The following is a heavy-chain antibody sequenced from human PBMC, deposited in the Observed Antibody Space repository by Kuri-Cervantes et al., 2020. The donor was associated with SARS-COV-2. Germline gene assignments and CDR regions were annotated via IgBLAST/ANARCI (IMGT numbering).Heavy chain of an antibody. V-gene: IGHV4-59*08. Sequence: GSLRLSCTVSGGSISSYYWSWIRQPPGKGLEWIGYIYYSGSTNYNPSLKSRVTISVDTSKNQFSLKLSSVTAADTAVYYCARLSVWFGESDAFDIWGQGTMVTVSS. D-gene: IGHD3-10*01. J-gene: IGHJ3*02. CDR1: GGSISSYY. CDR3: ARLSVWFGESDAFDI. CDR2: IYYSGST.